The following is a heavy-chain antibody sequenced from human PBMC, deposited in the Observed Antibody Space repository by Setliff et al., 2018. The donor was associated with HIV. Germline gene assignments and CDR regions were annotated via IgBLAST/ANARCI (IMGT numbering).Heavy chain of an antibody. CDR1: GYSISSCFY. CDR2: IYHSGST. J-gene: IGHJ4*02. D-gene: IGHD4-4*01. CDR3: ARGHTCNYYGGDYFDY. V-gene: IGHV4-38-2*02. Sequence: SETLSLTCTVSGYSISSCFYWGWIRQPPGKGLEWIGIIYHSGSTYYSPSVQSPVTISVDTSKNQFSLRLSSVTAADTAVYYCARGHTCNYYGGDYFDYWGQGSLVTVSS.